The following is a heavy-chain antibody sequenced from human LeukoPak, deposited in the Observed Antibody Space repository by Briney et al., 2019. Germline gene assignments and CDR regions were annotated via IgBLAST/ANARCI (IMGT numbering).Heavy chain of an antibody. CDR3: ARDRGEGNAFDI. D-gene: IGHD3-16*01. J-gene: IGHJ3*02. V-gene: IGHV3-74*01. CDR1: GFTLSSYW. Sequence: PGGSLRLSCAASGFTLSSYWMHWVRQAPGKGLVWVSRINSDGSITTYADSVKGRFTISRDNAKNTLYLQMNSLRAEDTAVYYCARDRGEGNAFDIWGQGTVVTVSS. CDR2: INSDGSIT.